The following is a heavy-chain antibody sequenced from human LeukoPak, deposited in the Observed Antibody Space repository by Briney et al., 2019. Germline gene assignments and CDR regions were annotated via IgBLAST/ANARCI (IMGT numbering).Heavy chain of an antibody. D-gene: IGHD3-16*01. J-gene: IGHJ4*02. Sequence: GGSLRLSCAASGFTFSAYWMAWVRQAPGKGLEWVANMKQDGSAKHYVDSVKGRFTISRDNVRNSLYPQMNSLRAEDSAVYYCARDDVGALDYWGQGTLVTVSS. V-gene: IGHV3-7*01. CDR3: ARDDVGALDY. CDR2: MKQDGSAK. CDR1: GFTFSAYW.